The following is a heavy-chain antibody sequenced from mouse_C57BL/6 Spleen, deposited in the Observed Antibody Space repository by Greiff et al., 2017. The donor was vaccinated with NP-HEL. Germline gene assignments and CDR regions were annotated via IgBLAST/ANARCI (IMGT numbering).Heavy chain of an antibody. D-gene: IGHD4-1*01. V-gene: IGHV5-17*01. Sequence: EVQLVESGGGLVKPGGSLKLSCAASGFTFSDYGMHWVRQAPEKGLEWVAYISSGSSTIYYADTVKGRFTISRDNAKNTLFLQMTSLRSEDTAMYYCARDWDEVGYFDVWGTGTTVTVSS. CDR1: GFTFSDYG. J-gene: IGHJ1*03. CDR2: ISSGSSTI. CDR3: ARDWDEVGYFDV.